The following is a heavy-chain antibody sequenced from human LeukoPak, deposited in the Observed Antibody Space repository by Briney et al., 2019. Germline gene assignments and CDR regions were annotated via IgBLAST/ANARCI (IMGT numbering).Heavy chain of an antibody. CDR2: NNPNSGNT. D-gene: IGHD4-17*01. CDR1: GYTFTSYD. V-gene: IGHV1-8*01. CDR3: ARGRPTVTTSRLWWYRY. Sequence: ASVRVSCKASGYTFTSYDINWVRQATGKGLEWMGWNNPNSGNTGYAQKFQGRVTMTRNTSISTAYMELSSLRSESTAVYYCARGRPTVTTSRLWWYRYWGKGSLVTVSS. J-gene: IGHJ4*02.